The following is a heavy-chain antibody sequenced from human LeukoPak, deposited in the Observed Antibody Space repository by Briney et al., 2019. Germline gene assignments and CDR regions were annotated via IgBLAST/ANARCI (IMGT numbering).Heavy chain of an antibody. D-gene: IGHD3-3*01. V-gene: IGHV4-30-4*08. J-gene: IGHJ4*02. CDR3: ARDLTMYTTYYDFWSGYSI. CDR1: GGSISSGDYY. Sequence: SETLSLTCTVSGGSISSGDYYWSWIRQPPGKGLEWIGYIYYSGSTYYNPSLKSRVTISVDTSKNQFSLKLSSVTAADTAVYYCARDLTMYTTYYDFWSGYSIWGQGTLVTVSS. CDR2: IYYSGST.